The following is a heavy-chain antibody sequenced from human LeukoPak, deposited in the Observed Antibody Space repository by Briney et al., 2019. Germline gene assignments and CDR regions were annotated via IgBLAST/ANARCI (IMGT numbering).Heavy chain of an antibody. CDR1: GYTFTGYY. Sequence: ASVKVSCKASGYTFTGYYMHWVRQAPGQGLEWMGWINPNSGGTSYAQKFQGRVTMTRDTSISTAYMELSRLRSDDTAVYYCGRDRHWNQGNFDYWGQGTLVSVSS. CDR2: INPNSGGT. J-gene: IGHJ4*02. CDR3: GRDRHWNQGNFDY. D-gene: IGHD1-1*01. V-gene: IGHV1-2*02.